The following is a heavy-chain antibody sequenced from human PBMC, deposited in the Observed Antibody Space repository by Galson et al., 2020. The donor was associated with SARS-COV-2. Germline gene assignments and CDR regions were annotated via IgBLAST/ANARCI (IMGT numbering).Heavy chain of an antibody. D-gene: IGHD5-18*01. J-gene: IGHJ4*02. CDR1: GGSFSGYY. CDR2: INHRGST. V-gene: IGHV4-34*01. CDR3: ARGEYSYGYDY. Sequence: SETLSLTCAVHGGSFSGYYWSWIRQPPGKGLEWIGEINHRGSTNYKPSLKSRVTISVDTSKNQFSLKLSSVTAADTAVYYCARGEYSYGYDYWGQGTLVTVSS.